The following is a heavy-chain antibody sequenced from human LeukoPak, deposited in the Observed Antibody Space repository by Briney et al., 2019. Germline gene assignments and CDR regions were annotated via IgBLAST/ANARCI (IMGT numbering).Heavy chain of an antibody. CDR2: IKQDGSEK. J-gene: IGHJ4*02. D-gene: IGHD4-17*01. Sequence: GGSLRLSCAASQFIFSDYWMSWVRQAQGEGLEWGASIKQDGSEKYYVVSVKGRFTISRDNAKKSLYLQMNSLKAEDTAVYYCARLNGEVTIFGSWGQGTLVTVSS. CDR3: ARLNGEVTIFGS. V-gene: IGHV3-7*01. CDR1: QFIFSDYW.